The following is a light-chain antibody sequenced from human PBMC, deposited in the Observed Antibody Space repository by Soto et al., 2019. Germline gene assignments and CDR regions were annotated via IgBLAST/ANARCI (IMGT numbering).Light chain of an antibody. J-gene: IGKJ1*01. CDR3: QQSYSPPRT. V-gene: IGKV1-39*01. CDR1: QTISDY. Sequence: DIQMTQSPSSLSASVGDRVTITCRASQTISDYLNWYQQKPGKAPKLLIYAASSLQSGVPSRFTGSGSGTDFTLTISSLQPEDFVTYYCQQSYSPPRTFGQGTKVEIK. CDR2: AAS.